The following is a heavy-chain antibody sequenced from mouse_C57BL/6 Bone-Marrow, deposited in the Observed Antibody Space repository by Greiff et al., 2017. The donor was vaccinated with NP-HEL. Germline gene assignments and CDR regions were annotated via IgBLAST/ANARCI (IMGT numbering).Heavy chain of an antibody. Sequence: EVQLQQSGPVLVKPGASVKMSCKASGYTFTDYYMNWVKQSHGKSLEWIGVINPYNGGTSYNQKFKGKATLTVDKSSSTAYMELNSLTSEDSAVYYCAGSNYGYYYAMDYWGQGTSVTVSS. CDR1: GYTFTDYY. V-gene: IGHV1-19*01. D-gene: IGHD2-5*01. J-gene: IGHJ4*01. CDR2: INPYNGGT. CDR3: AGSNYGYYYAMDY.